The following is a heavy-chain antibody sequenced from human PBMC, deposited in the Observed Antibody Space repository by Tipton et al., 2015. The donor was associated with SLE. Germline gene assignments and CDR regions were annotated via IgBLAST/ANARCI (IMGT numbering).Heavy chain of an antibody. D-gene: IGHD6-13*01. CDR2: IYDSGNT. V-gene: IGHV4-39*01. CDR1: GGSITNDNSY. Sequence: GLVKPSETLTLTCTVSGGSITNDNSYWGWIRQPPGTGPQFIGTIYDSGNTYYNPSLKSRVTISVDTSKNQFSLKLSSVTAADTAVYYCARLAVAAAGGRWGQGTLVTVSS. J-gene: IGHJ4*02. CDR3: ARLAVAAAGGR.